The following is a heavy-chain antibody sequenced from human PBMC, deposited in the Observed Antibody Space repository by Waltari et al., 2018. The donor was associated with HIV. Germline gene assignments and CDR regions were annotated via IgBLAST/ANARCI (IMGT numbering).Heavy chain of an antibody. CDR2: IIPIFGTA. J-gene: IGHJ6*02. V-gene: IGHV1-69*06. CDR1: GGTFSSYA. CDR3: ARDLKTYYDFWSGSSGGGMDV. Sequence: QVQLVQSGAEVKKPGSSVKVSCKASGGTFSSYAISWVRQAPGHGLEWMGGIIPIFGTANYAQKFQGRVTITADKSTSTAYMELSSLRSEDTAVYYCARDLKTYYDFWSGSSGGGMDVWGQGTTVTVSS. D-gene: IGHD3-3*01.